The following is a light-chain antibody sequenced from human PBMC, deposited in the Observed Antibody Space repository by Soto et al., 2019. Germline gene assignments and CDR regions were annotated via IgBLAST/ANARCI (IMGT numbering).Light chain of an antibody. Sequence: DIVLTQSPGTLSLSPGERVTLSCRASQSVTSNYLAWYQQKSGQAPRLLIFGASNRATGIPDRFSGSGSGTDFTLTINRLEPEDFAVYYCEQYGSSPYTFGQGTKLEI. J-gene: IGKJ2*01. CDR2: GAS. V-gene: IGKV3-20*01. CDR1: QSVTSNY. CDR3: EQYGSSPYT.